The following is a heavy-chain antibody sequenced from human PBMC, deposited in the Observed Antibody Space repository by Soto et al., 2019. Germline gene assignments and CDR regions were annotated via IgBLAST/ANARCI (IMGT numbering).Heavy chain of an antibody. D-gene: IGHD4-17*01. J-gene: IGHJ5*02. CDR2: ISSDGNNK. CDR3: AKDLLPNTVTTCGS. CDR1: GFTVSSNY. V-gene: IGHV3-30*18. Sequence: VRLVESGGGLVQPGGSLRLSCAASGFTVSSNYMTWVRQAPGKGLEWVAVISSDGNNKYYADSVKGRFTISRDNFNNILYLQMSSLRAEDTAVYYCAKDLLPNTVTTCGSWGQGTLVTVSS.